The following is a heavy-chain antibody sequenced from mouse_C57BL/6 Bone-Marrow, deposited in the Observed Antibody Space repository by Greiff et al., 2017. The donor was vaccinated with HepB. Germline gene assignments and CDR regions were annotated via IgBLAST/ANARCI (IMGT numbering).Heavy chain of an antibody. J-gene: IGHJ1*03. CDR2: IDPSDSYT. D-gene: IGHD2-4*01. CDR1: GYTFTSYW. Sequence: VQLQQPGAELVLPGASVKLSCKASGYTFTSYWMHWVKQRPGQGLEWIGEIDPSDSYTNYNQKFQGKSTLTVDKSSSTAYMQLSSLTSEDSAVYYCARRIYYDYDEGYFDVWGTGTTVTVSS. CDR3: ARRIYYDYDEGYFDV. V-gene: IGHV1-69*01.